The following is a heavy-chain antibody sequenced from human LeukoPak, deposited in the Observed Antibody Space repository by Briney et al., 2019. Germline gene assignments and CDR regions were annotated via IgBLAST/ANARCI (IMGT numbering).Heavy chain of an antibody. CDR3: TKGGYYDFWSGYYTGYYFDY. CDR2: DSFNGRVQ. D-gene: IGHD3-3*01. V-gene: IGHV3-30*12. J-gene: IGHJ4*02. Sequence: PGGSLRLSCAASGFAFNTYGMQWVRQAPGMGLEWVAVDSFNGRVQYYADSVRGRFTISRDDSKNTLYLQMNSLKTEDTAVYYCTKGGYYDFWSGYYTGYYFDYWGQGTLVTVSS. CDR1: GFAFNTYG.